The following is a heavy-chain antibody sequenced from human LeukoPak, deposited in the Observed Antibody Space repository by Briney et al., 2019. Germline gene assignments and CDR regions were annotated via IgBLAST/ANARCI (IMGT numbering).Heavy chain of an antibody. J-gene: IGHJ4*02. V-gene: IGHV4-59*01. D-gene: IGHD2-2*01. CDR2: IYYSGST. CDR1: GGSISSYF. CDR3: ARQYCSSTNCYYFDY. Sequence: ETLSLTWTVAGGSISSYFWSWIRQPPGKGLEWIGYIYYSGSTNYNPSLKSRVIISVDTSKNQFSLTLSSVTAADTAVYYCARQYCSSTNCYYFDYWGQGTLVTVSS.